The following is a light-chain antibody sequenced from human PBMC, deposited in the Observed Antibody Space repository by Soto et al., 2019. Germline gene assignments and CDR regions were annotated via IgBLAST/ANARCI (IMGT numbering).Light chain of an antibody. CDR1: QSVSTN. Sequence: EIVMTQSPATLSVSPGERASLSCRASQSVSTNLAWYQQKSGPAPRLLIYGASTRTTGIPARFSGSGSGTEFTLTTRSLQTQDFAVYSGQQYTNWPITFGQGTRLEIE. CDR2: GAS. V-gene: IGKV3-15*01. J-gene: IGKJ5*01. CDR3: QQYTNWPIT.